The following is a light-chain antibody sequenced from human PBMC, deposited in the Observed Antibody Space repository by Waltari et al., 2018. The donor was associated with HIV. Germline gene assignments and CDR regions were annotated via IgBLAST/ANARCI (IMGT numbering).Light chain of an antibody. J-gene: IGKJ5*01. CDR1: QSISSW. CDR3: QQYNSYSIT. Sequence: DIQMTQPPPPLSASVGDRVTITCRASQSISSWLAWYQQKPGKAPKLLIYKASSLESGVPSRFSGSGSGTEFTLTISSLQPDDFATYYCQQYNSYSITFGQGTRLEIK. V-gene: IGKV1-5*03. CDR2: KAS.